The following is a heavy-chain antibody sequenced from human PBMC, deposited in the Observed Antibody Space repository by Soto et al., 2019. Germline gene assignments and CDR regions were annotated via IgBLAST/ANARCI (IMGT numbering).Heavy chain of an antibody. CDR1: GFSFSGAA. Sequence: PGGSLRLSCAASGFSFSGAAIHWVRQASGKGLEWVGRIRAKSNKYATLYAESLKGRFTISRDDSQSTAYLEMNSLKTEDTAVYYYNSGSYYSSIWGQGTLVTVSS. CDR3: NSGSYYSSI. CDR2: IRAKSNKYAT. J-gene: IGHJ4*02. D-gene: IGHD1-26*01. V-gene: IGHV3-73*01.